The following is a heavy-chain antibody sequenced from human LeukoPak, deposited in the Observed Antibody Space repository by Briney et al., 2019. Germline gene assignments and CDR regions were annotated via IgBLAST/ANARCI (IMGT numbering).Heavy chain of an antibody. Sequence: GGSLRLSCAASGFTFSGYYMSWIRQAPGKGLEWVSYINNSGSTIYYADSMKGRFTISSDNAKNSLYLQMNSLSADDTAFYCCARAYYDFWSGYSTYFDYWGQGTLVTVSS. CDR1: GFTFSGYY. CDR2: INNSGSTI. V-gene: IGHV3-11*01. D-gene: IGHD3-3*01. CDR3: ARAYYDFWSGYSTYFDY. J-gene: IGHJ4*02.